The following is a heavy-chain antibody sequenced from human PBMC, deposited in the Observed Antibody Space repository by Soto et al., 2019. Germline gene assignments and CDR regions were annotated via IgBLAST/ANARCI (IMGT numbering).Heavy chain of an antibody. V-gene: IGHV3-64D*08. D-gene: IGHD3-22*01. CDR2: ISSNGGST. Sequence: GGSLRVSCSASGFTFSSYAMHWVRQAPGKGLEYVSAISSNGGSTYYADSVKGRFTISRDNSKNTLYLQMSSLGAEDTAVYYCVKEPYYDSSGYYLGGSYWGQGTLVTVSS. J-gene: IGHJ4*02. CDR3: VKEPYYDSSGYYLGGSY. CDR1: GFTFSSYA.